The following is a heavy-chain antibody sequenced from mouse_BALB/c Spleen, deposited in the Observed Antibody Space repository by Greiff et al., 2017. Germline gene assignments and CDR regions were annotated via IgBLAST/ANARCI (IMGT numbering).Heavy chain of an antibody. J-gene: IGHJ4*01. D-gene: IGHD1-1*01. CDR1: GYTFSSYW. V-gene: IGHV1-9*01. CDR2: ILPGSGST. Sequence: QVQLQQSGAELMKHGASVKISCKATGYTFSSYWIEWVKQRPGHGLEWIGEILPGSGSTNYNEKFKGKATFTADTSSNTAYMQLSSLTSEDSAVYYCARGNYYGSSYGDAMDYWGQGTSVTVSS. CDR3: ARGNYYGSSYGDAMDY.